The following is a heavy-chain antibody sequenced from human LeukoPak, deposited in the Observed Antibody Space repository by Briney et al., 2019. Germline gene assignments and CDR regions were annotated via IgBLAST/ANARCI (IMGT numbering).Heavy chain of an antibody. CDR2: IYYSGST. Sequence: SETLSLTCAVYGGSFSGYYWSWIRQPPGKGLEWIGYIYYSGSTNYNPSLKSRVTISVDTSKNQFSLKLSSVTAADTAVYYCARGIQLIDYWGQGTLVTVSS. V-gene: IGHV4-59*01. J-gene: IGHJ4*02. CDR1: GGSFSGYY. CDR3: ARGIQLIDY. D-gene: IGHD5-18*01.